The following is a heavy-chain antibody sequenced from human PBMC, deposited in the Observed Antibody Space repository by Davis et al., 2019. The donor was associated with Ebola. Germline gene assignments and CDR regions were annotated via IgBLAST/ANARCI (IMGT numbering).Heavy chain of an antibody. Sequence: GESLKISCAASGLTFSSYSMNWVRQAPGKGLEWVSSISRSSSYIYYADSLKGRFPISRDNAKNSLYLQMNSLRAEDTAVYHCARGGYYDTSGYSHDAFDIWGQGTMVTVSS. CDR3: ARGGYYDTSGYSHDAFDI. CDR2: ISRSSSYI. D-gene: IGHD3-22*01. J-gene: IGHJ3*02. CDR1: GLTFSSYS. V-gene: IGHV3-21*01.